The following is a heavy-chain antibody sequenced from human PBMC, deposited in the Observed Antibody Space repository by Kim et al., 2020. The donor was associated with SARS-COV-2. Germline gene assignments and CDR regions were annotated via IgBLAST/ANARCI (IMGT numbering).Heavy chain of an antibody. D-gene: IGHD3-10*01. J-gene: IGHJ4*02. CDR3: ARGGGSRFGDY. Sequence: GGSLRLSCVASGFTFSSYSMNWVRRAPGKGLEWVSYISISGTTIYYADSVKGRFTISSDNAQNSLYLQLNSLRAEDTAVYYCARGGGSRFGDYWGQGTLVTFSS. CDR2: ISISGTTI. V-gene: IGHV3-48*04. CDR1: GFTFSSYS.